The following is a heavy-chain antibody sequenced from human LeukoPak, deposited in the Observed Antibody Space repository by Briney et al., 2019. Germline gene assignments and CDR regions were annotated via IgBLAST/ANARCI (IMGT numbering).Heavy chain of an antibody. Sequence: LAGGSLRLSCAVSGFTFSNYWMTWVRQAPGKGLEWVANIKQDGSEKYYVDSVKGRFTISRDTAKSSLYLQMTSLRAEDTAVYYCTRGVTIVPDYWGQGTLVTVSS. V-gene: IGHV3-7*01. CDR3: TRGVTIVPDY. D-gene: IGHD2-8*01. J-gene: IGHJ4*02. CDR1: GFTFSNYW. CDR2: IKQDGSEK.